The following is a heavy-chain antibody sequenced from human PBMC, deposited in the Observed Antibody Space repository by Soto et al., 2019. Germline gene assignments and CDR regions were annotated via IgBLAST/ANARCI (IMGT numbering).Heavy chain of an antibody. CDR3: ASLGSAARRYYYYYGMDV. J-gene: IGHJ6*02. V-gene: IGHV4-34*01. D-gene: IGHD2-15*01. Sequence: SETLSLTCAVYGGSFSGYYWSWIRQPPGKGLEWIGEINHSGSTNYNPSLKSRVTISVDTSKNQFSLKLSSVTAADTAVYYCASLGSAARRYYYYYGMDVWGQGTTVTVSS. CDR1: GGSFSGYY. CDR2: INHSGST.